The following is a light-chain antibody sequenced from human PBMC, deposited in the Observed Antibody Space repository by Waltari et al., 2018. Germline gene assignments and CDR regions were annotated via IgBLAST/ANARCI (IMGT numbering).Light chain of an antibody. CDR3: QQYATSPRT. CDR2: GAS. V-gene: IGKV3-20*01. Sequence: EIVLTQSPGTLSLSPGERATLSCRASQSVDSQHLAWYQQKPGQATRLLIHGASTRATGVPDRFSGSGSGTDFTLTISRLEPEDLAVYYCQQYATSPRTFGQGTKVELK. CDR1: QSVDSQH. J-gene: IGKJ1*01.